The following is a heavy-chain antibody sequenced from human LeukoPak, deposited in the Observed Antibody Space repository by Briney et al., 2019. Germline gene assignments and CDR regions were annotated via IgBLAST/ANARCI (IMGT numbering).Heavy chain of an antibody. CDR2: IYTSGST. D-gene: IGHD6-19*01. CDR3: ASGGYSSGWSYGMDV. Sequence: SETLSLTCTVSGGSISSYYWSWIRQPAGKALEWIGRIYTSGSTNYNPSLKSRVTMSVDTSKNQFSLKLSSVTAADTAVYYCASGGYSSGWSYGMDVWGQGTTVTVSS. V-gene: IGHV4-4*07. J-gene: IGHJ6*02. CDR1: GGSISSYY.